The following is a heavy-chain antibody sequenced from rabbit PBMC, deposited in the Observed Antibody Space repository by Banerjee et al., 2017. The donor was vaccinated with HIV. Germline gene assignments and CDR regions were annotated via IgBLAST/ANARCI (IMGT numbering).Heavy chain of an antibody. CDR3: ARGIVGADHAGNGYAPFDL. CDR1: GFTISRSAY. V-gene: IGHV1S40*01. CDR2: IATSSGNT. Sequence: QSLEESGGGLVQPEGSLALTCKASGFTISRSAYMCWVRQAPGKGLEWIACIATSSGNTWYASWVNGRFTISKTSSTTVTLQMTSLTAADTATYFCARGIVGADHAGNGYAPFDLWGQGTLVTVS. J-gene: IGHJ4*01. D-gene: IGHD8-1*01.